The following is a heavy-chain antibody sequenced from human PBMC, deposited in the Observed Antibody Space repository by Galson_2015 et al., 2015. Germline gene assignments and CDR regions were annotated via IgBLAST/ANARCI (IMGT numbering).Heavy chain of an antibody. CDR2: IKQDGSEK. D-gene: IGHD1-26*01. J-gene: IGHJ6*02. CDR1: GFTVSSNY. CDR3: ARDSASGSYWGVDYYYGMDV. Sequence: SLRLSCAASGFTVSSNYMSWVRQAPGKGLEWVANIKQDGSEKYYVDSVKGRFTISRDNAKNSLYLQMNSLRAEDTAVYYCARDSASGSYWGVDYYYGMDVWGQGTTVTVSS. V-gene: IGHV3-7*01.